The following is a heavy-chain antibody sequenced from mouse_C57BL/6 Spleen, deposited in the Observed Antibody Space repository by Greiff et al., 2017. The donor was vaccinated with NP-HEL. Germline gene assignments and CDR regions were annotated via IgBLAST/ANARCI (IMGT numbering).Heavy chain of an antibody. Sequence: EVKLMESGEGLVKPGGSLKLSCAASGFTFSSYAMSWVRQTPEKRLEWVAYISSGGDYIYYADTVKGRFTISRDNARNTLYLQMSSLKSEDTAMYYCTRCYYGSREPAWFAYWGQGTLVTVSA. CDR2: ISSGGDYI. D-gene: IGHD1-1*01. J-gene: IGHJ3*01. CDR1: GFTFSSYA. CDR3: TRCYYGSREPAWFAY. V-gene: IGHV5-9-1*02.